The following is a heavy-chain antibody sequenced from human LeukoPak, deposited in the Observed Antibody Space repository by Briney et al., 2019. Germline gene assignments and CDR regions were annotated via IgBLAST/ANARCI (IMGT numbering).Heavy chain of an antibody. CDR2: ISSSSSYI. D-gene: IGHD3-22*01. J-gene: IGHJ3*02. CDR1: GFTFSSYS. V-gene: IGHV3-21*01. Sequence: GGSLRLSCAASGFTFSSYSMNWVRQAPGKGLEWVSSISSSSSYIYYADSVKGRFTISRDNAKNSLYLQMNSLRAEDTAVYYCARAGLDDSSGYTDAFDIWGQGTMVTVSS. CDR3: ARAGLDDSSGYTDAFDI.